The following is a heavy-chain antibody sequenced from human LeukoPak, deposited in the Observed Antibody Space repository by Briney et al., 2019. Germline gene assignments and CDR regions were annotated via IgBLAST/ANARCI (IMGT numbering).Heavy chain of an antibody. J-gene: IGHJ4*02. V-gene: IGHV1-2*02. Sequence: GASVKASCKASGYTLTGYYMHWVRHAPGQGLEWMGWINPNSGGTNYAQKFQGRVTMTRDTSISTAYMELSRLRSDDTAVYYCARGGPYGLELLILGYWGQGTLVSVS. D-gene: IGHD1-7*01. CDR3: ARGGPYGLELLILGY. CDR2: INPNSGGT. CDR1: GYTLTGYY.